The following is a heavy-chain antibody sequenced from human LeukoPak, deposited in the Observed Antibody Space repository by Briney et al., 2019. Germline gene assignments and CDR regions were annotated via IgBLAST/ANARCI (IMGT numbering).Heavy chain of an antibody. CDR3: ANLPY. V-gene: IGHV3-9*01. Sequence: CRRLSCTTYGFTFEDYAMHWVRQAPGKGLEWVSGISWNGNDIGYAASVKGRFTISRDNAKNSLYLELSSLTIEDTALYYCANLPYWGQGTLVTVSS. CDR2: ISWNGNDI. CDR1: GFTFEDYA. J-gene: IGHJ4*02.